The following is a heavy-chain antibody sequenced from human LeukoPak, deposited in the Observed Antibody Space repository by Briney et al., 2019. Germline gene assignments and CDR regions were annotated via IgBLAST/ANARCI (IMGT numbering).Heavy chain of an antibody. CDR1: GFTFSSYE. D-gene: IGHD6-19*01. CDR2: ISSSGSTI. Sequence: GGSLRLSCAASGFTFSSYEMNWVRQAPGKGLEWVSYISSSGSTIYYADSVKGRFTISRDNAKSSLYLQMNSLRAEDTAVYYCAREGSGWYVGGNWFDPWGQGTLVTVSS. V-gene: IGHV3-48*03. J-gene: IGHJ5*02. CDR3: AREGSGWYVGGNWFDP.